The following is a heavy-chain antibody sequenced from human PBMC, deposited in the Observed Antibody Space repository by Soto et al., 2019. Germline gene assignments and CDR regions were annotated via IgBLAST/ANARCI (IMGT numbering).Heavy chain of an antibody. CDR2: IFSNDEK. CDR3: ARTDITMVRGVVRGFYFDY. J-gene: IGHJ4*02. V-gene: IGHV2-26*01. CDR1: GFSLSNARMG. Sequence: SGPTLVNPTETLTLTCTVSGFSLSNARMGVSWIRQPPGKALEWLAHIFSNDEKSYSTSLKSRLTISKDTSKSQVVLTMTNMDPVDTATYYCARTDITMVRGVVRGFYFDYWGQGTLVTVSS. D-gene: IGHD3-10*01.